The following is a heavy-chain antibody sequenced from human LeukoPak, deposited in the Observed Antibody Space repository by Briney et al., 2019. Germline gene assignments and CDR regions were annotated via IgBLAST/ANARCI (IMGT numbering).Heavy chain of an antibody. Sequence: SETLSLTCTVSGGSISGYYWSWIRQPAGKGLEWVGRIYTSGSTNYNPSLKSRVTMSVDTSKNQCALKLSSVTAADTAVYYCARLRYSSGWGLFDYWGQGTLVTVSS. V-gene: IGHV4-4*07. D-gene: IGHD6-19*01. CDR3: ARLRYSSGWGLFDY. CDR2: IYTSGST. J-gene: IGHJ4*02. CDR1: GGSISGYY.